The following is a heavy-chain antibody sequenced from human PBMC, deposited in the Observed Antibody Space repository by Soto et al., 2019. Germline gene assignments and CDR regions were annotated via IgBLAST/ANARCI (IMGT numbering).Heavy chain of an antibody. CDR3: AKDRRAGGNSAFYFDF. Sequence: GGSLRLSCAASGFKFSNYAMTWVRQAPGKGLEWVSLISATGGGTYYADSVTGRFTISRDNSHNTLYLQVHSLTAEDTAVYYCAKDRRAGGNSAFYFDFWGQGARVTVSS. CDR2: ISATGGGT. CDR1: GFKFSNYA. J-gene: IGHJ4*02. D-gene: IGHD3-16*01. V-gene: IGHV3-23*01.